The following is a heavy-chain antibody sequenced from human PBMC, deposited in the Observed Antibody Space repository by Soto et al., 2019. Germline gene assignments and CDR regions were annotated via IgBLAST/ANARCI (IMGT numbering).Heavy chain of an antibody. CDR1: GGTFSSYA. J-gene: IGHJ4*02. D-gene: IGHD3-3*01. Sequence: QVQLVQSGAEVKKPGSSVKVSCKASGGTFSSYAISWVRQAPGQGLEWMGGIIPLFGTANYAQKFQGRVTITADESTSTAYMELSSLRSEDTAVYYCARSELRFLYWLLFDYWGQGTLVTVSS. V-gene: IGHV1-69*01. CDR2: IIPLFGTA. CDR3: ARSELRFLYWLLFDY.